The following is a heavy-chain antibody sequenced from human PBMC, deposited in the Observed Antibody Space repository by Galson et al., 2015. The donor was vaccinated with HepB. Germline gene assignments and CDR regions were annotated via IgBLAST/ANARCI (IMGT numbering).Heavy chain of an antibody. J-gene: IGHJ4*02. D-gene: IGHD6-19*01. CDR2: ISGSGGST. CDR3: AKLLGGSGWYFDY. Sequence: SLRLSCAASGFTFSSYAMSWVRQAPGKGLEWVSAISGSGGSTNYADSVKGRFTISRDNSKNTLYLQMNSLRAEDTAVFYCAKLLGGSGWYFDYWGQGTLVTVSS. V-gene: IGHV3-23*01. CDR1: GFTFSSYA.